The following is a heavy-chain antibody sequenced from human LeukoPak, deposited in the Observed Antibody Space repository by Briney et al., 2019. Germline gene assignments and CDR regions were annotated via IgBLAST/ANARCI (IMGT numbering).Heavy chain of an antibody. CDR1: GLTVSGDY. CDR3: ARGAIDG. V-gene: IGHV3-53*01. D-gene: IGHD3-22*01. Sequence: GGSLRLSCATSGLTVSGDYMSWVRQAPGKGLEWVSLIYSGGNTHYADSVKGRFTISRDNSKNTLYLQMNSLRAEDTAVYYCARGAIDGWGQGTLVTVSS. J-gene: IGHJ4*02. CDR2: IYSGGNT.